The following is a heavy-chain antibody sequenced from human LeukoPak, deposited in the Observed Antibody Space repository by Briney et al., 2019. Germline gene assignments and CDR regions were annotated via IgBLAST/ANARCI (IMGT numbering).Heavy chain of an antibody. CDR2: ISGSGGST. J-gene: IGHJ4*02. CDR1: GFTLSSYA. V-gene: IGHV3-23*01. CDR3: AKGGYYRDFDY. Sequence: GGSLRLSCAASGFTLSSYAMSWVRQAPGKGLEWVSAISGSGGSTDYADSVKGRFTISRDNSKDTLYLQMNSLRAEDTAVYYCAKGGYYRDFDYWGQGTLVTVSS. D-gene: IGHD3-22*01.